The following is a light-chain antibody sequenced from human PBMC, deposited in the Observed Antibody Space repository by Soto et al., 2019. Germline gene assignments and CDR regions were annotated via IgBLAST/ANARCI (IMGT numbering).Light chain of an antibody. CDR2: AAS. CDR1: QGISDY. Sequence: DFQMTQSPSSLSASVGDRVIITCRASQGISDYLAWFQQKPGKVPKLLIYAASTLQSGVSSRFRGSGSGTDFTLTISSLQPEDVATYYCQRYNSDPYTFGQGTKLEIK. V-gene: IGKV1-27*01. J-gene: IGKJ2*01. CDR3: QRYNSDPYT.